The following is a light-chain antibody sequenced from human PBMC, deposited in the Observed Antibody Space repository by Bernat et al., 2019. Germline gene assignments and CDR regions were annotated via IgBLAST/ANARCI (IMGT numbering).Light chain of an antibody. V-gene: IGKV2-28*01. CDR3: MQALQTPIT. CDR1: QSLLASNGYNY. Sequence: DIVMTQSPLSLPVTPGEPASISCRSSQSLLASNGYNYLDWYLQKPGQSPQLLIYLGSTRASGVPDRFSGSGSGTDFTLKISRVEVEDVGVYYCMQALQTPITFGQGTRLEIK. J-gene: IGKJ5*01. CDR2: LGS.